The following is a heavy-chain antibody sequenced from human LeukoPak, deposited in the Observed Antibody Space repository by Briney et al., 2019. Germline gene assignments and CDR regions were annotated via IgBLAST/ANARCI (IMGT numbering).Heavy chain of an antibody. CDR3: ASVDWSNAFDI. Sequence: SQTLSLTCTVSGGSISSGDYYWSWIRQPPGKGLEWIGYIYYSGSTYYNPSPKSRVTISVDTSKNQFSLKLSSVTAADTAVYYCASVDWSNAFDIWGQGTMVTVSS. V-gene: IGHV4-30-4*01. D-gene: IGHD3-9*01. J-gene: IGHJ3*02. CDR2: IYYSGST. CDR1: GGSISSGDYY.